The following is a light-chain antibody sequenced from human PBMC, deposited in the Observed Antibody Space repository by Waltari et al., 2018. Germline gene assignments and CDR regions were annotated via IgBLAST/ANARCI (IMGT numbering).Light chain of an antibody. J-gene: IGKJ2*01. CDR3: QQYYSNPYT. CDR1: QGISNS. V-gene: IGKV1-NL1*01. Sequence: DIPMTQSPSALDASIGDGLTITCRASQGISNSLAWYQQKPGKAPNLLLYSASRLESGVPSKFSGSGSGTDYTLTISSLQPEDFATYYCQQYYSNPYTFGQGTKLEIK. CDR2: SAS.